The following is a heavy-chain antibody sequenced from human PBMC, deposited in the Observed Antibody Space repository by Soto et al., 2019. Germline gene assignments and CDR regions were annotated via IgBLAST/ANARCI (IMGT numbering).Heavy chain of an antibody. CDR1: GFTFSSYR. Sequence: PGGSLRLSCAASGFTFSSYRMNWVRQAPGKGLEWVSSISSSSSYIYYADSVKGRFTISRDNAKNSLYLQMNSLRAEDTAVYYCARDKSYAAAGTRGYYYYYGMDVWGQGTTVTVSS. V-gene: IGHV3-21*01. D-gene: IGHD6-13*01. CDR2: ISSSSSYI. CDR3: ARDKSYAAAGTRGYYYYYGMDV. J-gene: IGHJ6*02.